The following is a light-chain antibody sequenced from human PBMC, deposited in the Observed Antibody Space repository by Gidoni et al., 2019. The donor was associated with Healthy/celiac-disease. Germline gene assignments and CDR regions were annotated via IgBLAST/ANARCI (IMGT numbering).Light chain of an antibody. CDR1: QSISSD. Sequence: DIQMTQSPSSLSASVGDRVTITCRASQSISSDLNWYQQKPGKAPKLLIYGASSLQSGVPSRFSGSGSGTDFTLTISSLQPEDFATYYCQQSYSTPGTFGPGTKVDIK. CDR3: QQSYSTPGT. CDR2: GAS. J-gene: IGKJ3*01. V-gene: IGKV1-39*01.